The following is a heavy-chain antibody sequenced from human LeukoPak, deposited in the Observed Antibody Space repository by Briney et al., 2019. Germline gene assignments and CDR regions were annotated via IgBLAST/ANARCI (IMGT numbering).Heavy chain of an antibody. D-gene: IGHD1-1*01. J-gene: IGHJ5*02. V-gene: IGHV4-38-2*02. CDR1: GFSISLGYY. Sequence: SQTLSLTCDVSGFSISLGYYWVLIRQPPRQGLEWIVSIHPSGTTFYNSSLHSRITMTIDAPKNQFSLRLSLVTAVDTAVYFCATERERRITAWGQGTLVTVSS. CDR3: ATERERRITA. CDR2: IHPSGTT.